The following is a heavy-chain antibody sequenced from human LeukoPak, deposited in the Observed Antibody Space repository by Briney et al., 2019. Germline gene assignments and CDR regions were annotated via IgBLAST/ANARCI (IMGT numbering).Heavy chain of an antibody. Sequence: GESLKISCKGSGYSFTSYWIGWVRQMPGKGLEWMGIIYPGDSDTRYSPSFQGQVTISADKSISTAYLQWSSPKASDTAMYYCARQLCSGGSCYDWFDPWGQGTLVTVSS. V-gene: IGHV5-51*01. J-gene: IGHJ5*02. CDR1: GYSFTSYW. CDR2: IYPGDSDT. CDR3: ARQLCSGGSCYDWFDP. D-gene: IGHD2-15*01.